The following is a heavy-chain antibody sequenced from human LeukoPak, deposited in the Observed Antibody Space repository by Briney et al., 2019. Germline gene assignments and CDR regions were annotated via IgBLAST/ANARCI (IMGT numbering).Heavy chain of an antibody. CDR1: GFTFDDYG. CDR2: INWNGGST. J-gene: IGHJ5*02. D-gene: IGHD6-19*01. Sequence: GGSLRLSCAASGFTFDDYGMSWVRQAPGKGLEWASGINWNGGSTGYADSVKGRFTISRDNAKNSLYLQMNSLRAEDTALYYCARDVAVAGANNWFDPWGQGALVTVSS. CDR3: ARDVAVAGANNWFDP. V-gene: IGHV3-20*04.